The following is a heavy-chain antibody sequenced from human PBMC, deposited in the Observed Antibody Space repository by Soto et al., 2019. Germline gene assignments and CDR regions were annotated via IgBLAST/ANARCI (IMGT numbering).Heavy chain of an antibody. Sequence: ESGGGVVQPGRSLRLSCAASGFTFSSYGKHWVRQAPGKGLEWVAVIWYDGSNKYYADSVKGRFTISRDNSKNTLYLQMNSLRAEDTAVYYCARVYDFWSGLGYWGQGTLVTVSS. D-gene: IGHD3-3*01. CDR1: GFTFSSYG. J-gene: IGHJ4*02. V-gene: IGHV3-33*01. CDR2: IWYDGSNK. CDR3: ARVYDFWSGLGY.